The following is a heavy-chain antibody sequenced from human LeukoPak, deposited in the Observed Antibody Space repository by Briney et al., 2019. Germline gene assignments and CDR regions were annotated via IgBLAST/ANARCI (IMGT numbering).Heavy chain of an antibody. CDR1: GFTFSSYE. Sequence: GGSLRLSCAASGFTFSSYEMNWVRQAPGKGLEWVSYISSSGSTIYYADSVKGRFTISRDNAKNSLYLQMNSLRAEDTAVYYCARGAGSGADYYYYYYMDVWDKGTTVTVSS. J-gene: IGHJ6*03. V-gene: IGHV3-48*03. CDR3: ARGAGSGADYYYYYYMDV. CDR2: ISSSGSTI. D-gene: IGHD1-26*01.